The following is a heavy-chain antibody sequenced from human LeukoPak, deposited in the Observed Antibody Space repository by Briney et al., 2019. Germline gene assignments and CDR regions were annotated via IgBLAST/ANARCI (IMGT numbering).Heavy chain of an antibody. J-gene: IGHJ4*02. CDR3: ARGLSIYDFWSGYSWYFDY. CDR2: IYHSGST. V-gene: IGHV4-30-2*01. CDR1: GGSISSGGYS. D-gene: IGHD3-3*01. Sequence: PSETLSLTCAVSGGSISSGGYSWSWIRQPPGKGLEWIGYIYHSGSTYYNPSLKSRVTISVDRSKNQFSLKLSSVAAADTAVYYCARGLSIYDFWSGYSWYFDYWGQGTLVTVSS.